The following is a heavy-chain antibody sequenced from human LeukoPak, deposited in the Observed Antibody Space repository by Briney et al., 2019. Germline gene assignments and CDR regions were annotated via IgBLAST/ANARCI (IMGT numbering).Heavy chain of an antibody. CDR3: TRVGYIDEGIDY. CDR2: INHNGNVN. D-gene: IGHD5-24*01. CDR1: GFTFSSYC. J-gene: IGHJ4*02. V-gene: IGHV3-7*04. Sequence: GGSLRLSCAASGFTFSSYCMNWARQAPGKGLEWVASINHNGNVNYYVDSVKSRFTISRDNAKNSLYLQMNSLRAEDTAIYYCTRVGYIDEGIDYWGQGTLVTVSS.